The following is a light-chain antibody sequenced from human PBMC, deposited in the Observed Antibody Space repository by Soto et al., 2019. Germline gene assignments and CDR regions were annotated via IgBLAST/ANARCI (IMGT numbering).Light chain of an antibody. J-gene: IGKJ5*01. CDR2: AAS. CDR1: QGADSRH. V-gene: IGKV3-20*01. CDR3: QQYGNSPGIS. Sequence: IALTQSPGRLSLSPGEGATLSYLASQGADSRHLACYQQKLCHALRLLIYAASSRATGIPDRFSRSGSGTDFTLSISRLEAVDFAVYYCQQYGNSPGISFGQGTRLEIK.